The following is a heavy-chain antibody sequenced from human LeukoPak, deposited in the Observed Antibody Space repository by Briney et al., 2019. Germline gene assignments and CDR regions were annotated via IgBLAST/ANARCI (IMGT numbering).Heavy chain of an antibody. Sequence: PSETLSLTCTVSGGSMISSSHYWGWIRQPPGKGLEWIGSIYYSGSIYHNPSLKSRVTISIDTSKSQFSLKLSSVTAADTAVYYCARRGYSYGYGGDYFDYWGQGTLVTVSS. CDR3: ARRGYSYGYGGDYFDY. CDR2: IYYSGSI. J-gene: IGHJ4*02. V-gene: IGHV4-39*07. CDR1: GGSMISSSHY. D-gene: IGHD5-18*01.